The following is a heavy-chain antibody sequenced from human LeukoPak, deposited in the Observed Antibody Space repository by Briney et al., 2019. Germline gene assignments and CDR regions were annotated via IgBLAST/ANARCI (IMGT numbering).Heavy chain of an antibody. Sequence: PGGSLRLSCAASGFTFSSYEMNWVRQAPGKGLEWVSYISSSGSTIYYADSVKGRFTISRDNAKNSLYLQMNSLRAEDTAVYYCARTDLYYYDSSGYGWGQGTPVTVSS. CDR3: ARTDLYYYDSSGYG. J-gene: IGHJ4*02. D-gene: IGHD3-22*01. CDR1: GFTFSSYE. V-gene: IGHV3-48*03. CDR2: ISSSGSTI.